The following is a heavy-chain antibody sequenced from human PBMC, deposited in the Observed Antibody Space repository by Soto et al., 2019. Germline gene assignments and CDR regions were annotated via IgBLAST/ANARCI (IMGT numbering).Heavy chain of an antibody. CDR2: ISSSSSYI. D-gene: IGHD1-1*01. Sequence: ELQLVESGGGLVKPGGSLRLSCAASGFNFSSYSMNWVRQAPGKGLEWVSSISSSSSYIYYADSLKGRFTISRDNAKNSLYLQMNSLRAEDTAVYYCARGYGYYYDMDVWGQGTTVTVS. J-gene: IGHJ6*02. CDR3: ARGYGYYYDMDV. CDR1: GFNFSSYS. V-gene: IGHV3-21*01.